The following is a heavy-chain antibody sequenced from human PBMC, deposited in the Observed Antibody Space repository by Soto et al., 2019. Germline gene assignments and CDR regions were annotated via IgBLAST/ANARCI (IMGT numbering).Heavy chain of an antibody. Sequence: QVQLVQSGAEVKKPGSSVKVSCKVSGGTFNIRWVRQAPGQGLEWMGGIIPVIDTANYARKFQGRVTITADRATNVVYLEMRSLSFEDTAVYYCARGSGADAFDIWGQGTVVTVSS. CDR1: GGTFN. J-gene: IGHJ3*02. CDR2: IIPVIDTA. D-gene: IGHD7-27*01. V-gene: IGHV1-69*06. CDR3: ARGSGADAFDI.